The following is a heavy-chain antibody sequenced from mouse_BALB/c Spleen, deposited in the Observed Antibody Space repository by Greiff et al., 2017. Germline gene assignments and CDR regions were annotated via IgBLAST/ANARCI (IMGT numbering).Heavy chain of an antibody. Sequence: EVKVVESGGGLVQPGGSRKISCAASGFTFSDYGMAWVRQAPGKGPEWVAFISNLAYSIYYADTVTGRFTISRENAKNTLYLEMSSLRSEDTAMYYCARSSMIKRYFDVWGAGTTVTVSS. J-gene: IGHJ1*01. D-gene: IGHD2-4*01. CDR3: ARSSMIKRYFDV. CDR1: GFTFSDYG. CDR2: ISNLAYSI. V-gene: IGHV5-15*02.